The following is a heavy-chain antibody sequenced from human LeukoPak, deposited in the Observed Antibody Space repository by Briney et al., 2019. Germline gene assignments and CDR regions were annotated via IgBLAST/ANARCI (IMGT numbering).Heavy chain of an antibody. CDR1: GGTFSSCA. J-gene: IGHJ5*02. D-gene: IGHD2-2*01. Sequence: GSSVKVSCKASGGTFSSCAISWVRQAPGQGLEWMGGIIPIFGTANYAQKFQGRVTITADKSTSTAYMELSSLRSEDTAVYYCARHWGYCSSTSCYDSNWFDPWGQGTLVTVSS. CDR2: IIPIFGTA. CDR3: ARHWGYCSSTSCYDSNWFDP. V-gene: IGHV1-69*06.